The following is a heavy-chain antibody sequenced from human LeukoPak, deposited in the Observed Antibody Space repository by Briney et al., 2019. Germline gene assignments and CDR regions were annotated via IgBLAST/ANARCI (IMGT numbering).Heavy chain of an antibody. V-gene: IGHV1-2*02. CDR3: ARDGPAQMVDLDY. J-gene: IGHJ4*02. CDR2: IHPNNGDT. Sequence: ASVKVSCKASGYTFTCTGWNLYGRRQAPGQGREGMGWIHPNNGDTAYAQKFEGRVAMTRDTSISTAYMELRRLRPDDTAVYFCARDGPAQMVDLDYWGQGTLVTVSS. CDR1: GYTFTCTGWN. D-gene: IGHD3-10*01.